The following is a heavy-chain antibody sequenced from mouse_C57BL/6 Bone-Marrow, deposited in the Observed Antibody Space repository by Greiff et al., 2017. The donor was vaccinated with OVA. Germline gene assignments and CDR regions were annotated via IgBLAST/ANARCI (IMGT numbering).Heavy chain of an antibody. CDR2: INYDGSST. D-gene: IGHD1-1*01. Sequence: EVQRVESEGGLVQPGSSMKLSCTASGFTFSDYYMAWVRQVPEKGLEWVANINYDGSSTYYLDSLKSRFIISRDNAKNILYLQMSSLKSEDTATYYCARDRGNYGSSYYAMDYWGQGTSVTVSS. CDR1: GFTFSDYY. CDR3: ARDRGNYGSSYYAMDY. J-gene: IGHJ4*01. V-gene: IGHV5-16*01.